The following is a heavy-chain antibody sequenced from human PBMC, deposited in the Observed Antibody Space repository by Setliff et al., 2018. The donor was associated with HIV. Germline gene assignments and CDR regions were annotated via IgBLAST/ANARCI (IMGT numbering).Heavy chain of an antibody. D-gene: IGHD3-10*01. Sequence: SETLSLTCTGSGGSISTSRYYWGWIRQPPGKGLEWIGSINYRGNTYYNPSLNSRAAISVDTSKNQISLKLSSVTAADTAVYYCASLDGSESPYIYYYYMDVWGEGTAVTVSS. CDR2: INYRGNT. CDR3: ASLDGSESPYIYYYYMDV. V-gene: IGHV4-39*01. CDR1: GGSISTSRYY. J-gene: IGHJ6*03.